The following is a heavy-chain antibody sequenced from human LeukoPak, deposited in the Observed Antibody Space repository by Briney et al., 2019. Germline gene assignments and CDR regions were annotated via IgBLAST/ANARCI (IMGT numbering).Heavy chain of an antibody. J-gene: IGHJ4*02. D-gene: IGHD6-19*01. CDR2: ISYSGST. Sequence: SETLSLTCTVSGGSFSSYYWSWIRQPPGKGLGWIGYISYSGSTNYNPSLKSRVTISVDTSKRQFSLRLSSVTAADTAVYYCARTYSSGWYYGYWGQGTLVTVSS. CDR3: ARTYSSGWYYGY. V-gene: IGHV4-59*08. CDR1: GGSFSSYY.